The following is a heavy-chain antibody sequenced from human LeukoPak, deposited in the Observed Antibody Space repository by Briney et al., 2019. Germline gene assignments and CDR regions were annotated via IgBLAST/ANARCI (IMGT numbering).Heavy chain of an antibody. CDR2: ISGSGGST. CDR3: AKDSGSYYGDY. CDR1: GFTFSSYG. D-gene: IGHD1-26*01. V-gene: IGHV3-23*01. Sequence: GGTLRLSCAASGFTFSSYGMSWVRQAPGKGLEWVSAISGSGGSTYYADSVKGRFTISRDNSKNTLYLQMNSLRAEDTAVYYCAKDSGSYYGDYWGQGTLVTVSS. J-gene: IGHJ4*02.